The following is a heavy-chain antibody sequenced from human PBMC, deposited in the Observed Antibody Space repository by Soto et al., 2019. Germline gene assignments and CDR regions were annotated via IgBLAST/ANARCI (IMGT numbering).Heavy chain of an antibody. CDR3: ASLNGSGSYSNWFDP. D-gene: IGHD3-10*01. CDR2: IYYSGST. CDR1: GGSISSGGYY. Sequence: SETLSLTCTVSGGSISSGGYYWSWIRQHPGKGPEWIGYIYYSGSTYYNPSLKSRVTISVDTSKNQFSLKLSSVTAADTAVHYCASLNGSGSYSNWFDPWGQGTLVTVSS. V-gene: IGHV4-31*03. J-gene: IGHJ5*02.